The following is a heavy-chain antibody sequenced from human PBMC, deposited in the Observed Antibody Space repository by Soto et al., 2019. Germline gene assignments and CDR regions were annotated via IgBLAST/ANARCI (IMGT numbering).Heavy chain of an antibody. J-gene: IGHJ4*02. Sequence: QVQLVQSGAEVKKPGSSVKVSCKASGGTFSSYTISWVRQAPGQGLEWMGRIIPILGIANYAQKFQGRVTITADKATSTAYMELSSLRSEDTAVYYCARGGYGDYVADWGQGTLVTVSS. CDR3: ARGGYGDYVAD. CDR2: IIPILGIA. CDR1: GGTFSSYT. V-gene: IGHV1-69*02. D-gene: IGHD4-17*01.